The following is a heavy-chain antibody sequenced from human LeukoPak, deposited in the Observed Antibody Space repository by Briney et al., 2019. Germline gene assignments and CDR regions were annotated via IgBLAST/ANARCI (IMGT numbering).Heavy chain of an antibody. Sequence: PGGSLRLSCATSGFNFTRYAMSWVRQAPGKGLEWVAAISRRADSTYYADSVKGRLTISRDNAKSSLFLQMNSLRAEDTAVYYCAKGAATAYYDSSGYYRGYWGQGTLVTVSS. CDR2: ISRRADST. CDR1: GFNFTRYA. V-gene: IGHV3-23*01. J-gene: IGHJ4*02. D-gene: IGHD3-22*01. CDR3: AKGAATAYYDSSGYYRGY.